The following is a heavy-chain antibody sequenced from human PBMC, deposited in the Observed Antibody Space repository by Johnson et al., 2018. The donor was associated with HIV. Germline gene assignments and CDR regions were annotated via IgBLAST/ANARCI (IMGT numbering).Heavy chain of an antibody. D-gene: IGHD6-19*01. J-gene: IGHJ3*02. V-gene: IGHV3-7*01. CDR3: ARISGWYSPAFDI. CDR2: IKQDGSEK. CDR1: GFTFSSYW. Sequence: VQLVESGGGLVQPGGSLRLSCAASGFTFSSYWMSWVRQAPGTGLEWVANIKQDGSEKYYVDSVKGRFTISRDNAKNSLYLQMNSLRAEDTAVYYCARISGWYSPAFDIWGQGTMVTLSS.